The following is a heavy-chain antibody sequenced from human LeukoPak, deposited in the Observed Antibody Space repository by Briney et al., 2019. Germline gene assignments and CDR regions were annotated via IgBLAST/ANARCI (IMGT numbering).Heavy chain of an antibody. Sequence: ASVKVSFKASGYTFTSYGISWGRQAPGQGLEGMGWISAYNGNTNYAQKLQGRVTMTTDTSTSTAYMELRSLRSDDTAVYYCARDQNYYYYGMDVWGQGTTVTVSS. V-gene: IGHV1-18*01. CDR3: ARDQNYYYYGMDV. CDR1: GYTFTSYG. CDR2: ISAYNGNT. J-gene: IGHJ6*02.